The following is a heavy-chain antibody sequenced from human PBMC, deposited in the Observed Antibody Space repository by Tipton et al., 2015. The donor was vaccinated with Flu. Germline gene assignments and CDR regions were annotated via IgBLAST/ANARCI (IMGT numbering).Heavy chain of an antibody. D-gene: IGHD2/OR15-2a*01. CDR1: GGSITDGDQY. J-gene: IGHJ6*02. CDR2: IYSSGRS. V-gene: IGHV4-30-4*01. Sequence: LVKPTQTLSLTCTVSGGSITDGDQYWSWIRQPPGKGLEWIGFIYSSGRSSSNPSLNSRVDISLDSAQSQFSLSLRSVTAADTAVYYCAATSFWTIIWGQGTTVTVSS. CDR3: AATSFWTII.